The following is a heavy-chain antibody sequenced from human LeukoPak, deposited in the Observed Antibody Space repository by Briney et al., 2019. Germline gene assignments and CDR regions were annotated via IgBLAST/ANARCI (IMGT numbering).Heavy chain of an antibody. D-gene: IGHD5-18*01. CDR3: ARDRGYSYGPGDY. CDR1: GGTFSSYA. J-gene: IGHJ4*02. Sequence: GASVNVSCKASGGTFSSYAISWVRQAPGQGLEWMGGIIPIFGTANYAQKFQGRVTITADKSTSTAYMELSSLRSEDTAVYYCARDRGYSYGPGDYWGQGTLVTVSS. CDR2: IIPIFGTA. V-gene: IGHV1-69*06.